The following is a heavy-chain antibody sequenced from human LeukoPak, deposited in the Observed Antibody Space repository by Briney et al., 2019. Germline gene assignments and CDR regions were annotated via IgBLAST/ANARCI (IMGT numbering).Heavy chain of an antibody. CDR1: GYTFTSYY. Sequence: ASVKVSCKASGYTFTSYYMHWVRQASGQGLEWMGIINPSGGSTSYAQKFQGRVTMTRDTSTSTVYMELSSLRSEDTAVYYCARVRITIFGVVTPYGMDVWGQGTTVTVSS. V-gene: IGHV1-46*01. CDR3: ARVRITIFGVVTPYGMDV. D-gene: IGHD3-3*01. J-gene: IGHJ6*02. CDR2: INPSGGST.